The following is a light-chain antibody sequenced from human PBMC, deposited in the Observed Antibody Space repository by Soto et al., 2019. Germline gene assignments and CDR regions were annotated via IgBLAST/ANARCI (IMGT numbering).Light chain of an antibody. V-gene: IGKV4-1*01. J-gene: IGKJ4*01. CDR1: QSVLYSSNNKNY. CDR2: WAS. CDR3: QQYYSTPLT. Sequence: DIVMTQSPDSLAVSLGERATINCKSSQSVLYSSNNKNYLAWYQQKPGQPPKLLIYWASTRESGVPDRFSGSGYGTDFTLTISSLQAEDVGVYYCQQYYSTPLTCGGGTKVEIK.